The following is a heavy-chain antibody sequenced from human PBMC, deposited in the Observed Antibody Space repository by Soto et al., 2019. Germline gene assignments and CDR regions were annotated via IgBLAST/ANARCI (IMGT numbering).Heavy chain of an antibody. V-gene: IGHV1-46*01. CDR3: ARSIVVVTAADY. CDR1: GYTFTSYY. CDR2: INPSGGST. D-gene: IGHD2-21*02. Sequence: ASVKVSCKASGYTFTSYYMHWVRQAPGQGLERMGIINPSGGSTSYAQKFQGRVTITRDTSASTAYMELSSLRSEDTAVYYCARSIVVVTAADYWGQGTLVTVSS. J-gene: IGHJ4*02.